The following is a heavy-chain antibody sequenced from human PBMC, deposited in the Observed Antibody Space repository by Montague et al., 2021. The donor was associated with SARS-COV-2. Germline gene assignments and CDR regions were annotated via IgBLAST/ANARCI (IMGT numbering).Heavy chain of an antibody. Sequence: LEWLALIDWDDDKYYSTSLKTRLTISKDTSKNQVVLTMTNMDPVDTATYYCAQSPGDSRGYYESFFYYWDQGTLVIVS. D-gene: IGHD3-22*01. CDR2: IDWDDDK. J-gene: IGHJ4*02. V-gene: IGHV2-70*01. CDR3: AQSPGDSRGYYESFFYY.